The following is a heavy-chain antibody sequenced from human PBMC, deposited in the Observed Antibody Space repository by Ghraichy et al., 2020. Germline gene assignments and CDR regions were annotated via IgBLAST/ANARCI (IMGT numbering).Heavy chain of an antibody. V-gene: IGHV3-7*03. Sequence: GESLNISCAASGFTFRSYWMSWVRPAPVKGLEWVANIKQDGSEKYYVDSVKGRFTISRDNAKNSLYLQMNSLRAEDTAVYYCAREQLGHPVFDYWGQGTLVTVSS. CDR2: IKQDGSEK. D-gene: IGHD6-6*01. CDR3: AREQLGHPVFDY. CDR1: GFTFRSYW. J-gene: IGHJ4*02.